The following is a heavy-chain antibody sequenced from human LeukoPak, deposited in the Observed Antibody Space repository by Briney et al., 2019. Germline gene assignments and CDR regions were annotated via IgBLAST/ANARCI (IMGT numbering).Heavy chain of an antibody. CDR3: ARDRDTIFGVVTTNWFDP. V-gene: IGHV1-69*01. Sequence: SVKVSCKASGGTFSSYAISWVRQAPGQGLEWMGGIIPIFGTANYAQKFQGRVTITADESTSTAYMELSSLRSEDTAVYYCARDRDTIFGVVTTNWFDPWGQGTLVTVSS. CDR1: GGTFSSYA. D-gene: IGHD3-3*01. J-gene: IGHJ5*02. CDR2: IIPIFGTA.